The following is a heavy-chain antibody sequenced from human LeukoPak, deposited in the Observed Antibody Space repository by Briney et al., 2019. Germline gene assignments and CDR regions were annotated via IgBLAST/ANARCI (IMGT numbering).Heavy chain of an antibody. D-gene: IGHD3-3*01. CDR2: IEPDGSDK. J-gene: IGHJ4*02. Sequence: GGSLRLSCAASGFMFSNYWMNWVRQAPGKGLEWVANIEPDGSDKYYVDSVKGRFTISRDNAKNSVYLQMNSLRADDTAVYYCATRITIFGVVIDCWGQGTLVTVSS. CDR3: ATRITIFGVVIDC. V-gene: IGHV3-7*01. CDR1: GFMFSNYW.